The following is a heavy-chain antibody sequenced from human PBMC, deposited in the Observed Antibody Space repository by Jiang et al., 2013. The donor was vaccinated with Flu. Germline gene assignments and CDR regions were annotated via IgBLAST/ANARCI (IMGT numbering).Heavy chain of an antibody. D-gene: IGHD6-13*01. J-gene: IGHJ6*02. CDR1: GGSISSYY. Sequence: LLKPSETLSLTCTVSGGSISSYYWSWIRQPPGKGLEWIGYIYYSGSTNYNPSLKSRVTISVDTSKNQFSLKLSSVTAADTAVYYCATSSGYSSSWSAAPYYYYGMDVWGQGTTVTVSS. CDR3: ATSSGYSSSWSAAPYYYYGMDV. CDR2: IYYSGST. V-gene: IGHV4-59*08.